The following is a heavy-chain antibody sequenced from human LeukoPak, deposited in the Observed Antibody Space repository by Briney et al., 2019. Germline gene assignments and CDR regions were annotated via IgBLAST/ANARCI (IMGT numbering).Heavy chain of an antibody. CDR2: IEQDGSEK. CDR1: GFTFSSYW. J-gene: IGHJ4*02. Sequence: GEPVRLSCAASGFTFSSYWMSWVRQAPGKGLEWVANIEQDGSEKYYVDSVKGRFTISRDNAKNSLYQQMNSLRAEDTAVYYCARGIVVVTAIHGYFDYWGQGTLVTVSS. D-gene: IGHD2-21*02. CDR3: ARGIVVVTAIHGYFDY. V-gene: IGHV3-7*01.